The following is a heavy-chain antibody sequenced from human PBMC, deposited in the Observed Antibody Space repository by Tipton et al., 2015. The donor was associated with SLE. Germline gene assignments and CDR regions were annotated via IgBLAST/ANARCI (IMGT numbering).Heavy chain of an antibody. CDR1: GFTFSSYE. Sequence: SLRLSCAASGFTFSSYEMNWVRQAPGKGLEWVAYIRSSGSTIYYADSVKGRFTISRDNAKNSLYLQMNSLRAEDTAVYYCAKECACYGGKAGAFDIWGQGTMVTVSS. J-gene: IGHJ3*02. CDR3: AKECACYGGKAGAFDI. D-gene: IGHD2-21*01. CDR2: IRSSGSTI. V-gene: IGHV3-48*03.